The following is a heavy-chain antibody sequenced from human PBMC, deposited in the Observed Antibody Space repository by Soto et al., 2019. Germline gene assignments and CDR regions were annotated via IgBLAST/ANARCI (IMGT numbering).Heavy chain of an antibody. CDR3: ARYKITGLFDY. CDR2: INHSGST. CDR1: GGSFSGYY. D-gene: IGHD2-8*02. V-gene: IGHV4-34*01. Sequence: QVQLRQWGAGLLKPSETLSLTCAVYGGSFSGYYWTWIRQPPGTGLEWIGEINHSGSTNYNPSLKSRVTISVDTSKNQFSLKLTSVTAADTAVYYCARYKITGLFDYWGQGTLVTVSS. J-gene: IGHJ4*02.